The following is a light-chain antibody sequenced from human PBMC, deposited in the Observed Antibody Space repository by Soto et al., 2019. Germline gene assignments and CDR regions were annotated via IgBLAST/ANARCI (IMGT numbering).Light chain of an antibody. CDR3: QQYDYSRT. CDR1: QNISTS. Sequence: IQLTQSPSTLPASVGDSGTISCRASQNISTSLAWYQHKPGKAPKLLMFDVSNLESGVPSRFSGSGSGTEFTLTLSSLQSDDFATYYCQQYDYSRTFGQGTKVDI. V-gene: IGKV1-5*01. CDR2: DVS. J-gene: IGKJ1*01.